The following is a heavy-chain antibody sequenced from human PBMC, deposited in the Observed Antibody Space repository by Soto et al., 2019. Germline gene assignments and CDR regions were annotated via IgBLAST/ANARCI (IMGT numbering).Heavy chain of an antibody. Sequence: QVQLVESGGGVVQPGRSLRLSCAASGFTFSSYAMHWVRQAPGKGLEWVAVISYDGSNKYYADSVKGRFTISRDNSKNTLYLQMNSLRAEDTAVYYCARDRDHPMVLDYWGQGTLVTVSS. CDR1: GFTFSSYA. CDR2: ISYDGSNK. V-gene: IGHV3-30-3*01. CDR3: ARDRDHPMVLDY. J-gene: IGHJ4*02. D-gene: IGHD2-8*01.